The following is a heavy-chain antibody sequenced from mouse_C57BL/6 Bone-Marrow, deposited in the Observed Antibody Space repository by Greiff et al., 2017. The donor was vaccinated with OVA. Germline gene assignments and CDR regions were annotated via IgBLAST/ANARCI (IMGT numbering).Heavy chain of an antibody. CDR1: GFTFNTYA. CDR2: ISSKSSNYAT. V-gene: IGHV10-3*01. Sequence: EVQLQESGGGLVQPKGSLKLSCAASGFTFNTYAMHWVRLAPGTGLEWVARISSKSSNYATYYADSVKDRSTISRDDSQSMLYLQMNNLKTEDTAMYYCVRDRGGYFFDDWGQGTTLTVSS. J-gene: IGHJ2*01. D-gene: IGHD1-1*02. CDR3: VRDRGGYFFDD.